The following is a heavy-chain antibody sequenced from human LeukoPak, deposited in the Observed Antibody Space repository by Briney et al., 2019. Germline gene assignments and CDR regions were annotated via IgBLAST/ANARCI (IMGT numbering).Heavy chain of an antibody. Sequence: GGSLRLSCAASGFTFSSYEMNWVRQAPGEGLEWVSYISSSGSTIYYADSVKGRFTISRGNAKNSLYLQMNSLRAEDTAVYYCARGSYNFYFDYWGQGTLVTVSS. J-gene: IGHJ4*02. CDR3: ARGSYNFYFDY. CDR1: GFTFSSYE. CDR2: ISSSGSTI. D-gene: IGHD5-24*01. V-gene: IGHV3-48*03.